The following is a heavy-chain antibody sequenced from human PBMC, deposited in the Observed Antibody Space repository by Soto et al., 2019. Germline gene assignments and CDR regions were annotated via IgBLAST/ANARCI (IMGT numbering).Heavy chain of an antibody. CDR3: ARLDVDTAMVALYYFDY. D-gene: IGHD5-18*01. V-gene: IGHV5-51*01. CDR1: GYSFTSYW. CDR2: IYPGDSDT. J-gene: IGHJ4*02. Sequence: GESLKLSCNGSGYSFTSYWIGWVRQMPGKGLEWMGIIYPGDSDTRYSPSFQGQVTISADKSISTAYLQWSSLKASDTAMYYCARLDVDTAMVALYYFDYWGQGTLVTVSS.